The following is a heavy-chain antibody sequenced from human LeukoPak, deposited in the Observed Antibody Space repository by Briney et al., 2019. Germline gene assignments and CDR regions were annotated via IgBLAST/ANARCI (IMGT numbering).Heavy chain of an antibody. J-gene: IGHJ4*02. CDR3: ARGQIDLLRNYFDS. V-gene: IGHV3-66*01. CDR2: IYTGGNT. Sequence: PGGSLRLSCAASGFSVSVNYMSWVRQAPGKGLEWLSIIYTGGNTVSAESVKGRFIISRDNSRNTVHLQMNSLRDDDTAVYYCARGQIDLLRNYFDSWGPGTLVAVSS. CDR1: GFSVSVNY. D-gene: IGHD3-22*01.